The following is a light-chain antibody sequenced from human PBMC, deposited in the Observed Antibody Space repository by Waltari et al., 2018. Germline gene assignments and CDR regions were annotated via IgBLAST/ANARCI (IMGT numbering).Light chain of an antibody. CDR2: DVT. V-gene: IGLV2-11*01. CDR3: SSYGGTYFV. CDR1: SNDVGGYHY. Sequence: QSALTQPRSVSGPPGQSVTISCTGTSNDVGGYHYVSWYQHHPGEVPKLMIYDVTQRPSGVPDRFSGSKSGNTASLTISGLQADDEADYYCSSYGGTYFVFGGGTRLTVL. J-gene: IGLJ2*01.